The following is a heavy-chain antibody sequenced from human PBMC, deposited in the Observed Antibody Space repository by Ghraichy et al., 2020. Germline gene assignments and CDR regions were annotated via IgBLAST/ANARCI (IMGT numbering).Heavy chain of an antibody. CDR2: IFSNDEK. V-gene: IGHV2-26*01. D-gene: IGHD3-9*01. Sequence: SGPTLVKPTETLTLTCTVSGFSLSNARMGVSWIRQPPGKALEWLAHIFSNDEKSYSTSLKSRLTISKDTSKSQVVLTMTNMDPVDTATYYCARKVYDILTGYSNWYFDLWGRGTLVTVSS. J-gene: IGHJ2*01. CDR3: ARKVYDILTGYSNWYFDL. CDR1: GFSLSNARMG.